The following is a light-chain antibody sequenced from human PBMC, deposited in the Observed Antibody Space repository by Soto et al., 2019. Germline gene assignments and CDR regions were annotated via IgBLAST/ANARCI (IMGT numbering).Light chain of an antibody. J-gene: IGKJ1*01. V-gene: IGKV1-9*01. CDR1: QGISSY. Sequence: DIQLTQSPSSLSVSVGDRVTITCRASQGISSYLAWYQQKPGKAPKLLINAAFTLQSGVPSRFSGSGSGTEFTLTISSLQPDDFATYYCQQVYSYPRTFGQGTKVEIK. CDR2: AAF. CDR3: QQVYSYPRT.